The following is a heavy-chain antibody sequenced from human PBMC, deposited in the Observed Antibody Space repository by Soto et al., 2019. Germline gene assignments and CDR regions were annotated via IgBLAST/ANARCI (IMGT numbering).Heavy chain of an antibody. CDR2: IYYSGST. CDR3: TRSPEATVTEVDY. CDR1: GGSISSGGYY. D-gene: IGHD4-17*01. J-gene: IGHJ4*02. V-gene: IGHV4-31*03. Sequence: QVQLQESGPGLVKPSQTLSLTCTVSGGSISSGGYYWSWIRQHPGKGLEWIGYIYYSGSTCYNPALNSRVTSSVDTAKNKFSPKLSSVTAADTVVYYCTRSPEATVTEVDYWGQGTLVTVSS.